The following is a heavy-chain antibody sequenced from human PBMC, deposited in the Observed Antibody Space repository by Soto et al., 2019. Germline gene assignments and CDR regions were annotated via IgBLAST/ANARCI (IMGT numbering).Heavy chain of an antibody. CDR3: ARILAAGTLNWFDP. CDR1: GGTFSSYT. V-gene: IGHV1-69*02. D-gene: IGHD6-13*01. J-gene: IGHJ5*02. Sequence: SVKVSCKASGGTFSSYTISWVRQAPGQGLEWMGRIIPILGIANYAQKFQGRVTITADESTSTAYMELRSLRSDDTAVYYCARILAAGTLNWFDPWGQGTLVTVSS. CDR2: IIPILGIA.